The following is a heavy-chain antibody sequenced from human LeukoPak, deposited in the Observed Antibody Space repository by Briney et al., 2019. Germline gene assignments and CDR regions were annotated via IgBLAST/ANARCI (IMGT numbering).Heavy chain of an antibody. V-gene: IGHV5-51*01. Sequence: GESLKISCKGHGDSFTSYWIGWVRQMPGKGLEWMGSIYPSDSDTRYSPSFQGQVTLSADKSITTAYLQWSSLKASDTAMYYCARLSGSYGYFYYYMDVWGKGTSVTVSS. CDR3: ARLSGSYGYFYYYMDV. D-gene: IGHD1-26*01. CDR2: IYPSDSDT. J-gene: IGHJ6*03. CDR1: GDSFTSYW.